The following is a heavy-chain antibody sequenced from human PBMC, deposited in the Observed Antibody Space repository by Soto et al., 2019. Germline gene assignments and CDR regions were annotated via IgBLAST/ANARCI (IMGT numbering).Heavy chain of an antibody. CDR2: VFPGGSQI. V-gene: IGHV5-51*01. CDR3: TRHSVDPPDY. Sequence: PGESLKIGCRGSGYSFTKWWIGWVRQMPGKGREGMGFVFPGGSQIRYNPSFDGQVPISADKSPATAYLQWNTLQASDSPMYYCTRHSVDPPDYGAQGTLVTGSS. D-gene: IGHD5-12*01. CDR1: GYSFTKWW. J-gene: IGHJ4*02.